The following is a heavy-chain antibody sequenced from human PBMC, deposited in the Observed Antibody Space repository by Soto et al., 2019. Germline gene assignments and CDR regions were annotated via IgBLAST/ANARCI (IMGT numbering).Heavy chain of an antibody. CDR1: GYTFTGYY. Sequence: QVQLVQSGAEVKKPGASVKVSCKASGYTFTGYYMHWVRQAPGQGLEWMGWINPNSGGTNYAQKLEGWVTMTRDTTISQADMDLSALRSDDTAVYYCARGPFRLGSSAWFDPWGQGTLVTVSS. CDR2: INPNSGGT. J-gene: IGHJ5*02. V-gene: IGHV1-2*04. D-gene: IGHD2-2*03. CDR3: ARGPFRLGSSAWFDP.